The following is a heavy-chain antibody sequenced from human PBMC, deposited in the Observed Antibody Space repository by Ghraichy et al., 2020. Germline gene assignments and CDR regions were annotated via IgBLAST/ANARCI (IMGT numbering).Heavy chain of an antibody. CDR2: LHHSGST. Sequence: SQTLSLTCTVSGGSISSYFWSWIRQPPGKGLEWIGDLHHSGSTNYNPSLKSRVTISIDTTKNQVSLKLRSVTAADTAVYYCAKPGKTGTTSPFDYWGQGTLVTVSS. J-gene: IGHJ4*02. CDR1: GGSISSYF. D-gene: IGHD1-1*01. V-gene: IGHV4-59*08. CDR3: AKPGKTGTTSPFDY.